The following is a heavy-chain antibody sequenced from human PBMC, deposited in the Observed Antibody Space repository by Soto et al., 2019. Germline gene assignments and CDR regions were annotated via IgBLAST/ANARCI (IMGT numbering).Heavy chain of an antibody. J-gene: IGHJ6*02. CDR2: INHSGTT. CDR1: GGCFSDYI. CDR3: ARQAVTPNGKNYFYHNGMDV. V-gene: IGHV4-34*01. Sequence: PSETLSLTCAVYGGCFSDYIWNWILQPPGKGLEWIGEINHSGTTHYNPSLKSRVAMSVDTSKNQFSLRLRSLTAADTAVYYCARQAVTPNGKNYFYHNGMDVWGQGTTVTVS. D-gene: IGHD1-1*01.